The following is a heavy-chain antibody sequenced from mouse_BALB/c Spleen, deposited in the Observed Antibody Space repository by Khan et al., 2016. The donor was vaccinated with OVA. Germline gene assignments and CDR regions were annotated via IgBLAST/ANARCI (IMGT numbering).Heavy chain of an antibody. J-gene: IGHJ4*01. CDR1: GYIFTSYY. D-gene: IGHD2-1*01. V-gene: IGHV1S56*01. Sequence: QVQLQQSGPELVKPGASVRISCKASGYIFTSYYIHWVKQRPGQGLEWIGGIYPGSINSNYNENFKGKATLTADKSSSTAYMQLSSLTSEDSAVYFWARWGGNYPSYTMDYWGQGTSVTVSS. CDR2: IYPGSINS. CDR3: ARWGGNYPSYTMDY.